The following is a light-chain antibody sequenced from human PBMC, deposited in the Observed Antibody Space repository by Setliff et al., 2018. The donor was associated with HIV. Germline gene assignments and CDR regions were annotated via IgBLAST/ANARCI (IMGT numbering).Light chain of an antibody. V-gene: IGLV6-57*03. CDR3: QSYDGDIRGV. CDR2: ENN. J-gene: IGLJ3*02. Sequence: NFMLTQPHSVSESPGKTVTISCTRSSGSIASDFVQWFQQRPGSAPTTLIYENNERPSGVPDRFSGSIDTSSNSASLTISGLRTEDEADYYCQSYDGDIRGVFGGGTKGTVL. CDR1: SGSIASDF.